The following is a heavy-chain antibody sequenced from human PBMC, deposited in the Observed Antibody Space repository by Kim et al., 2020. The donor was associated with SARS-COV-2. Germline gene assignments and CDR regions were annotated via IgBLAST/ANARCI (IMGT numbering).Heavy chain of an antibody. D-gene: IGHD3-22*01. Sequence: GGSLRLSCAASGFTFSSYGMHWVRQAPGKGLEWVAVIRYDGSNKYYADSVKGRFTISRDNSKNTLYLQMNSLRAEDTAVYYCARDQRYYDSSGYYLDDAFDIWGQGTMVTVSS. CDR3: ARDQRYYDSSGYYLDDAFDI. CDR1: GFTFSSYG. CDR2: IRYDGSNK. V-gene: IGHV3-33*01. J-gene: IGHJ3*02.